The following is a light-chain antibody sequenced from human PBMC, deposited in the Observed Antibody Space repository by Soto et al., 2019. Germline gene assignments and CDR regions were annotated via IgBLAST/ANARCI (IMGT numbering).Light chain of an antibody. CDR3: QQYYSYPLT. V-gene: IGKV1-8*01. CDR1: QGIRSY. J-gene: IGKJ4*01. CDR2: AAS. Sequence: AIRMTQSPYSLSASTGDRVTITCRASQGIRSYLAWYQQKPGKAPKLLIYAASTLQSGVPSRFSGSGSGTDFTLTISCLQSEEFATYYCQQYYSYPLTFGGGTKLEIK.